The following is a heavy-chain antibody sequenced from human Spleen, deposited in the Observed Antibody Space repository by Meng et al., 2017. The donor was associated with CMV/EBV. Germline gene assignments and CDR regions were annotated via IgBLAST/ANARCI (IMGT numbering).Heavy chain of an antibody. CDR2: TNGNGGST. D-gene: IGHD3-22*01. CDR1: GFAFSSYA. CDR3: ARDQYYYDTSGPFDC. J-gene: IGHJ4*02. V-gene: IGHV3-23*01. Sequence: GESLKISCAASGFAFSSYAMSWVRQAPGKGLEWVSGTNGNGGSTYYADSVKGRFTISRDNSKNTLSLQMNSLRAEDTAVYYCARDQYYYDTSGPFDCWGQGTLVTVSS.